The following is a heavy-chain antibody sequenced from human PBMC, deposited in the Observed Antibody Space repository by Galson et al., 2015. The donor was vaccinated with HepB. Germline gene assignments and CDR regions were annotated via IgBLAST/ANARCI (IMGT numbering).Heavy chain of an antibody. J-gene: IGHJ4*02. V-gene: IGHV3-33*08. CDR2: IWYDGSNK. D-gene: IGHD3-16*02. Sequence: SLRLSCAASGFTFSSYGMHWVRQAPGKGLEWVAVIWYDGSNKYYADSVKGRFTISRDNSKNTLYLQMNSLRAEDTAVYYCARGRGRGGVIVNTLDYWGQGTLVTVSS. CDR1: GFTFSSYG. CDR3: ARGRGRGGVIVNTLDY.